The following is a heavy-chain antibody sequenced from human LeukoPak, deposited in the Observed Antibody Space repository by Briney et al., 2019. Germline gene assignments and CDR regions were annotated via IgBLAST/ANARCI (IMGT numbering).Heavy chain of an antibody. CDR2: ISSDNNHI. CDR1: GFTFSSYT. J-gene: IGHJ4*02. Sequence: GGSLRLSCAASGFTFSSYTMSWVRQAPGKGLEWVSSISSDNNHIFYADSLKGRFTISRDNAKNSLSLQMNSLRAEDTAVYYCAREEYGGYRNWGQGTLVTVSS. V-gene: IGHV3-21*04. D-gene: IGHD5-12*01. CDR3: AREEYGGYRN.